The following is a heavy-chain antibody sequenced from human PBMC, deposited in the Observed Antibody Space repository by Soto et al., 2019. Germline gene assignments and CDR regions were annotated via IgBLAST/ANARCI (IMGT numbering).Heavy chain of an antibody. CDR1: GYTFTSYY. V-gene: IGHV1-2*02. Sequence: GSSVKVPCNASGYTFTSYYKHCVRQAPGQRLDWIPWINPHTAATNYPQKPEGRVRITADECTSTASMELSSLRCDGTAVYYCARNHNSTGGGDYYDYYGKDVWGQGTTDGVSS. J-gene: IGHJ6*02. CDR3: ARNHNSTGGGDYYDYYGKDV. D-gene: IGHD6-13*01. CDR2: INPHTAAT.